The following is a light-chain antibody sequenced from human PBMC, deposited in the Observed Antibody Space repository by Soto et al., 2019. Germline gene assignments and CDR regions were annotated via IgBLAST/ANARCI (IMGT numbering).Light chain of an antibody. J-gene: IGKJ2*01. CDR1: QSVSSK. V-gene: IGKV3D-15*01. Sequence: EIVMTQSPATLSVSPGERATLSCRASQSVSSKLAWYQQKPGQAPRLLIYDASTRATGIPGRFSGSGSGTEFTLPISSLQFEDFAVYYCQQYNNWPPVYTFGQGTKLEIK. CDR3: QQYNNWPPVYT. CDR2: DAS.